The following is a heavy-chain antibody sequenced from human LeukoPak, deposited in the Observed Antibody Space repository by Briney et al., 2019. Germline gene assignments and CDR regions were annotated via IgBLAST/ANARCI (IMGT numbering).Heavy chain of an antibody. CDR1: GFTFSRYS. CDR2: ISSSSSYI. Sequence: KPGGSLRLSCAASGFTFSRYSMNWVRQAPGKGLEWVSSISSSSSYIYYADSVKGRFTISRDNAKNSLYLQMNSLRAEDTAVYYCARESVGALYYWGQGTLVTVSS. CDR3: ARESVGALYY. V-gene: IGHV3-21*01. D-gene: IGHD1-26*01. J-gene: IGHJ4*02.